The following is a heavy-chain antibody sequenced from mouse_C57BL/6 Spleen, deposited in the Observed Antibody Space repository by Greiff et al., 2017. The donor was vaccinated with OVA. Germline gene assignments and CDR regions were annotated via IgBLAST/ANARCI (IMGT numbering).Heavy chain of an antibody. CDR2: IDPETGGT. CDR3: TRTTVVATDFDV. V-gene: IGHV1-15*01. J-gene: IGHJ1*03. CDR1: GYTFTDYE. Sequence: QVQLKQPGAELVRPGASVTLSCKASGYTFTDYEMHWVKQTPVHGLEWIGAIDPETGGTAYNQKFKGKAILTADKSSSTAYMELRSLTSSDSAVYYCTRTTVVATDFDVWGTGTTVTVSS. D-gene: IGHD1-1*01.